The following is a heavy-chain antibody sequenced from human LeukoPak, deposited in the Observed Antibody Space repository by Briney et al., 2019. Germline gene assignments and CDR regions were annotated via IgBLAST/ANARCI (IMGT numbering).Heavy chain of an antibody. Sequence: ASVKVSCKASGYTFTSYGISWVRQAPGQGLEWMGGIIPIFGTANYAQKFQGRVTITADKSTSTAYMELSSLRSEDTAVYYCARDNRVTMIVVVFYYFDYWGQGTLVTVSS. CDR2: IIPIFGTA. V-gene: IGHV1-69*06. J-gene: IGHJ4*02. CDR1: GYTFTSYG. D-gene: IGHD3-22*01. CDR3: ARDNRVTMIVVVFYYFDY.